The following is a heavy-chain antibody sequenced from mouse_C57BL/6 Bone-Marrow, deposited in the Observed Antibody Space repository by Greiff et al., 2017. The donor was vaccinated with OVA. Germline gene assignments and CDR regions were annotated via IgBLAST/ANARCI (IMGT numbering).Heavy chain of an antibody. Sequence: VQLQQSGAELVKPGASVKISCKASGYAFRSYWMNWVKQRPGKGLAWIGQIYPGDGDTNYNGKFKGKATLTADKSSSTAYMQLSSLTSEDSAVYFCARQVIYYDYDGFAYWGQGTLVTVSA. V-gene: IGHV1-80*01. CDR3: ARQVIYYDYDGFAY. J-gene: IGHJ3*01. D-gene: IGHD2-4*01. CDR2: IYPGDGDT. CDR1: GYAFRSYW.